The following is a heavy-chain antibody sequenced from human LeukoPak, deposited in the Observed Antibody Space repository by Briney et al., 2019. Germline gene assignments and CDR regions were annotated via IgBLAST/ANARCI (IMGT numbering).Heavy chain of an antibody. J-gene: IGHJ6*02. CDR1: GYTFTGYY. CDR2: INPNSGGT. D-gene: IGHD7-27*01. V-gene: IGHV1-2*02. CDR3: AIRKITGGSYYGMDV. Sequence: ASVTVSCKASGYTFTGYYMHWVRQAPGQGLEWMGWINPNSGGTNYAQKFQGRVTMTRDTSISTAYMELSRLRSDDPAVYYCAIRKITGGSYYGMDVWGQGTTVTVSS.